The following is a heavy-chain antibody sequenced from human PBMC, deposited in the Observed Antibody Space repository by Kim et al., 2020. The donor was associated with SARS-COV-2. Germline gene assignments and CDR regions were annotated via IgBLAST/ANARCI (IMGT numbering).Heavy chain of an antibody. V-gene: IGHV3-73*01. CDR3: TRIPGTTLAFWHAFDV. CDR1: GFTFSDSP. CDR2: IRSKVYSYAT. D-gene: IGHD1-1*01. J-gene: IGHJ3*01. Sequence: GGSLRLSCAASGFTFSDSPIHWVRQASGKGLEWVGRIRSKVYSYATSYAASVKGRFTISRDDSESMAYLQMNSLKTEDTAVYYCTRIPGTTLAFWHAFDV.